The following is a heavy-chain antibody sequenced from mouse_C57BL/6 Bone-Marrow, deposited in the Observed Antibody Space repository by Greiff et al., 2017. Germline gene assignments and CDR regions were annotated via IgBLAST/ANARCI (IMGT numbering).Heavy chain of an antibody. J-gene: IGHJ2*01. CDR3: TLDDYSDY. CDR1: GYSFTDYD. D-gene: IGHD2-3*01. V-gene: IGHV1-15*01. Sequence: VQLQESGAELVRPGASVTLSCKASGYSFTDYDMHWVKQTPVHGLEWIGAIDPETGGTAYNQKFKGKAILTADKSSSTAYLELRSLTSEDSAVYYCTLDDYSDYWGQGTTLTVSS. CDR2: IDPETGGT.